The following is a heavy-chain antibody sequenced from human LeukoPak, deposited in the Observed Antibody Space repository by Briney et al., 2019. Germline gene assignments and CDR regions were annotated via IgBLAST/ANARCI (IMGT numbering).Heavy chain of an antibody. Sequence: GGSLRLSCAASGFTFDDYAMHWVRQAPGKGLKWVSGISWNSGSIGYADSVKGRFTISRDNAKNSLYLQMNSLRAEDTALYYCAKDMRVYCSGGSCYRGNYYYGMDVWGQGTTVTVSS. CDR1: GFTFDDYA. J-gene: IGHJ6*02. CDR3: AKDMRVYCSGGSCYRGNYYYGMDV. V-gene: IGHV3-9*01. CDR2: ISWNSGSI. D-gene: IGHD2-15*01.